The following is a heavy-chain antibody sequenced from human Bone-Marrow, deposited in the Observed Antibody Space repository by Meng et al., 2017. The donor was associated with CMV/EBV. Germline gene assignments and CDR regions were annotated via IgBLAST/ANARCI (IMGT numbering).Heavy chain of an antibody. Sequence: GGSLRLSCAASGFTFSNAWMSWVRQAPGRGLEWVGRIKSKTDGGTTDYAAPVKGRFTISRDDSKSIAYLQMNSLKTEDTAVYYCTRDPTYYYGSGTGHWGQGTLVTVSS. CDR2: IKSKTDGGTT. D-gene: IGHD3-10*01. V-gene: IGHV3-15*01. J-gene: IGHJ4*02. CDR3: TRDPTYYYGSGTGH. CDR1: GFTFSNAW.